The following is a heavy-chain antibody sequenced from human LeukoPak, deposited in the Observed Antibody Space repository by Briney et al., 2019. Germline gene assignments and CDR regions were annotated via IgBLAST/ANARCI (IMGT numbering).Heavy chain of an antibody. Sequence: GGSLRLSCAASGFTFSSYAMHSVRQAPGPGLEWVAFISPDGSSGNYAASVKGRFTISRDNSKNPVYLQINSLRPEDTALYHCAKDDHYDTSGHGWVFDIWGQGTVVTVSS. V-gene: IGHV3-30*04. CDR1: GFTFSSYA. D-gene: IGHD3-22*01. J-gene: IGHJ3*02. CDR2: ISPDGSSG. CDR3: AKDDHYDTSGHGWVFDI.